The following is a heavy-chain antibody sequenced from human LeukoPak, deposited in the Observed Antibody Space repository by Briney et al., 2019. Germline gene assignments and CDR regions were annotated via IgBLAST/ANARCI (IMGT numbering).Heavy chain of an antibody. D-gene: IGHD5-18*01. CDR2: ISYDGSNK. J-gene: IGHJ6*04. Sequence: PGRSLRLSCAASGFTFNSYGMHWVRQAPGKGLEWVTLISYDGSNKYYADSVKGRFTISRDNSKNTLYLQMNSLRAEDTSVYYCAKGKAGDTADYYGMDVWGKGTTVTVSS. V-gene: IGHV3-30*18. CDR3: AKGKAGDTADYYGMDV. CDR1: GFTFNSYG.